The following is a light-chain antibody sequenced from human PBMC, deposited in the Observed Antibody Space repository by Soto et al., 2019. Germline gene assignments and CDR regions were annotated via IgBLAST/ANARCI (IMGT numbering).Light chain of an antibody. CDR1: QSVRTY. J-gene: IGKJ2*01. Sequence: EIVLTQSPVTLSLSPGERATLSCRASQSVRTYLAWYQVKPGQAPRLLIYDASSRASGVPARFSGSGSGTDFTLTISSLEPEDFALYYCQQYSQWPLYTFGQGTKV. V-gene: IGKV3-11*01. CDR2: DAS. CDR3: QQYSQWPLYT.